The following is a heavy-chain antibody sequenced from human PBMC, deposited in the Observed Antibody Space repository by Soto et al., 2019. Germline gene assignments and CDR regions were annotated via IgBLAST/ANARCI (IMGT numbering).Heavy chain of an antibody. CDR1: GLIFKDAW. CDR3: TTELNSSGVDY. D-gene: IGHD6-6*01. V-gene: IGHV3-15*07. Sequence: EVQLVESGGALVKPGESLRLSCVVSGLIFKDAWLNWVRQAPGEGLEWVGRIRGTPAGGTADYAAPFRGRFTISRDDSKNMIYLLSNSLKIEDTAVYHCTTELNSSGVDYWAQGTLVSVSS. J-gene: IGHJ4*02. CDR2: IRGTPAGGTA.